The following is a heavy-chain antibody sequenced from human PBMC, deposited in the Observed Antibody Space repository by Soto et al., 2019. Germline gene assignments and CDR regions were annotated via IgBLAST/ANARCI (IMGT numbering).Heavy chain of an antibody. V-gene: IGHV3-73*02. D-gene: IGHD4-17*01. CDR1: GFTFSGSA. Sequence: EVQLVESGGGLVQPGGSLKLSCAASGFTFSGSAMHWVRQASGKGLEWVGRIRSKANSYATAYAASVKGRFTISRDDSKNTAYLQMNSLKTEDTAVYYCTRRYGDYPYYYGMDVWGQGTTVTVSS. J-gene: IGHJ6*02. CDR3: TRRYGDYPYYYGMDV. CDR2: IRSKANSYAT.